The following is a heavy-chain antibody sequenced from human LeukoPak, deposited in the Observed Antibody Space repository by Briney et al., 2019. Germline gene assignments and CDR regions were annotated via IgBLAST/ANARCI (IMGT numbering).Heavy chain of an antibody. D-gene: IGHD3-10*01. CDR2: ISSSNNYI. CDR1: GFTFSNYN. V-gene: IGHV3-21*01. Sequence: GGSLRLSCAASGFTFSNYNMNWVRQAPGKGLEWVSSISSSNNYIYYADSVKGRFTISRDNSKNTLYLQMNSLIAEDTAVYYCVRDDSGSVIRGVLHYWGQGALVTVSS. CDR3: VRDDSGSVIRGVLHY. J-gene: IGHJ4*02.